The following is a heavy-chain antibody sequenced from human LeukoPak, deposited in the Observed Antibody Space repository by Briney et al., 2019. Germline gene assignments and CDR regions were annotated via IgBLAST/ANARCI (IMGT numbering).Heavy chain of an antibody. CDR1: GFTFGSHG. D-gene: IGHD3-3*01. Sequence: PGGSLRLSCAASGFTFGSHGMHWVRQAPGKGLEWVAVIWYDGSNKYYADSVQGRFTISRDNSKNQLYLQMNSLRAEDTAVYYCARDTYYDFWSGYEPQRHNWFDPWGQGTLVTVSS. J-gene: IGHJ5*02. CDR2: IWYDGSNK. V-gene: IGHV3-33*01. CDR3: ARDTYYDFWSGYEPQRHNWFDP.